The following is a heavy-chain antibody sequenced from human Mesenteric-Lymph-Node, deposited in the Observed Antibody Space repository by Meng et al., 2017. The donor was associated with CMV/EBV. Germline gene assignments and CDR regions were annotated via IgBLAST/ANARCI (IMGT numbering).Heavy chain of an antibody. D-gene: IGHD3-3*01. V-gene: IGHV1-8*02. CDR2: MNHNSGNT. J-gene: IGHJ4*02. CDR1: GYTFTSYG. Sequence: ASVKVSCKASGYTFTSYGISWVRQAPGQGLEWMGWMNHNSGNTGYAQKFQGRVTMTRNTSISTAYMELSSLRSEDTAVYYCARGAPYYDFWSGYPYHFDYWGQGTLVTVSS. CDR3: ARGAPYYDFWSGYPYHFDY.